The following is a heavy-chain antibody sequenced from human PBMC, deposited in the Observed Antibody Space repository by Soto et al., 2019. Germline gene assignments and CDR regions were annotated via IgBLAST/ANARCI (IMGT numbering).Heavy chain of an antibody. CDR1: GYTFNTYG. V-gene: IGHV1-18*01. D-gene: IGHD3-10*01. CDR2: VSGFTGNA. J-gene: IGHJ4*02. CDR3: AKNEGTLLRGVWGRERKKIYYFDY. Sequence: QVQLVQSGAEVKKPGASVKVSCKASGYTFNTYGISWVRQAPGQGLEWMGWVSGFTGNANYAQKFQGRVTMTSDTSRSTAYMELRSLRSDDTAVYYCAKNEGTLLRGVWGRERKKIYYFDYWGQGTLVTVSS.